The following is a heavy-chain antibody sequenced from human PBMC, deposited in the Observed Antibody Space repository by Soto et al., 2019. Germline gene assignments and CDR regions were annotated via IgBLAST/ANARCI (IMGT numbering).Heavy chain of an antibody. J-gene: IGHJ3*01. CDR3: ERLQYTVVTAIDV. CDR1: RGSINNYY. D-gene: IGHD4-17*01. Sequence: PXGILSLTCTVSRGSINNYYWTLIGQPPGKGLEWIGYVSYSGRTNYNPSLKSRVNMFVDKSKNQFSLNLTSVTAADTAVYYCERLQYTVVTAIDVWGQGTMVTVSS. CDR2: VSYSGRT. V-gene: IGHV4-59*01.